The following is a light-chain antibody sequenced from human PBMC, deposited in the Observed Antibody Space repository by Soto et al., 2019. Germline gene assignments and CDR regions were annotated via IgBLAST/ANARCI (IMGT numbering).Light chain of an antibody. J-gene: IGKJ3*01. CDR3: QQLNSDPFT. Sequence: DIQLTQSPSFLSASVGDRVTITCRASQGISSYLAWYQQKPGKAPKLLIYAASTLQSGVPSRVSGSGSGTDFTLTISSLQPEDFATYYGQQLNSDPFTIGPGTKVDSK. V-gene: IGKV1-9*01. CDR1: QGISSY. CDR2: AAS.